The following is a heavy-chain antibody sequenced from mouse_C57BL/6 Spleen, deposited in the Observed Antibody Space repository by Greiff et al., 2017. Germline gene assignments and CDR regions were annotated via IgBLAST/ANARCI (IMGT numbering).Heavy chain of an antibody. CDR2: ISYDGSN. V-gene: IGHV3-6*01. CDR3: ASERLGRGWFAY. D-gene: IGHD4-1*01. J-gene: IGHJ3*01. CDR1: GYSITSGYY. Sequence: EVQLQQSGPGLVKPSQSLSLTCSVTGYSITSGYYWNWIRQFPGNKLEWMGYISYDGSNNYNPSLKNRISITRDTSKNQFFLKLNSVTTEDTATYYCASERLGRGWFAYWGQGTLVTVSA.